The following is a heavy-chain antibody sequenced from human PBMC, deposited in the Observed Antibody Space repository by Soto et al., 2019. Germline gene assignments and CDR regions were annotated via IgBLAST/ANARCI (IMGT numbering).Heavy chain of an antibody. CDR1: NYTFTSNG. CDR2: ISAYNGNT. D-gene: IGHD6-19*01. Sequence: QVQLVQSGAEVKKPGASVKVSCKSSNYTFTSNGISWVRQAPGQGLEWMGLISAYNGNTNYAQNLQGRVTMTTDTSTSTAYMELRSLRSDDTAVYYCARENVGGWNDYWGQGPLVTFSS. J-gene: IGHJ4*02. CDR3: ARENVGGWNDY. V-gene: IGHV1-18*01.